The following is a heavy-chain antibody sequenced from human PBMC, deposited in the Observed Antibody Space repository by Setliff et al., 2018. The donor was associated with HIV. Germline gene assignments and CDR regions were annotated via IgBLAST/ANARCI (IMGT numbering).Heavy chain of an antibody. J-gene: IGHJ4*02. CDR2: INHSGST. CDR1: SGSFSGYY. Sequence: SETLSLTCAVYSGSFSGYYWSWIRQPPGKGLEWIGEINHSGSTNYNPSLKSRVTISVDTSKNQFPLKLSSVTAADTAVFYCARLTTTYYYDSSAYYHPVWGQGTLVTVSS. V-gene: IGHV4-34*01. D-gene: IGHD3-22*01. CDR3: ARLTTTYYYDSSAYYHPV.